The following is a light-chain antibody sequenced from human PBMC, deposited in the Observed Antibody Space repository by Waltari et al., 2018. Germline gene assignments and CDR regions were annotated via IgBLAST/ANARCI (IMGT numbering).Light chain of an antibody. V-gene: IGKV3-20*01. CDR1: QSISRY. CDR3: QKYGSLPAT. J-gene: IGKJ1*01. Sequence: EIMLTQSPGTLSLSPGERATLSCRDSQSISRYLAWYQHKPGQAPRLLIYHASSRATGIPDMFSGSGSGTDFSLTISRLEPEDFAVYYCQKYGSLPATFGQGTKVEIK. CDR2: HAS.